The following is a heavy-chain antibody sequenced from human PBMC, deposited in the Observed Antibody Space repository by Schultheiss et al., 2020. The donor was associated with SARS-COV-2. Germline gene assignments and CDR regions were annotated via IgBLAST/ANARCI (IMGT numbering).Heavy chain of an antibody. CDR2: ISSSSSYI. Sequence: GGSLRLSCAASGFTFSSYGMHWVRQAPGKGLEWVSSISSSSSYIYYADSVKGRFTISRDNAKNTLYLQMNSLRAEDTAVYYCARVRTGWFDPWGQGTLVTVSS. J-gene: IGHJ5*02. CDR3: ARVRTGWFDP. CDR1: GFTFSSYG. V-gene: IGHV3-21*01.